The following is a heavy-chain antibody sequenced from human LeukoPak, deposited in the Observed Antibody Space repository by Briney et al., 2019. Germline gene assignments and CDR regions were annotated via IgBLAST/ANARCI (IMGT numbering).Heavy chain of an antibody. V-gene: IGHV5-51*01. Sequence: GESLKISCKGSGYSFTGYWIGWVRQMPGKGLEWMGIIYPGDSDTRYSPSFQGQVTISADKSISTAYLQWSSLKASDTAIYYCARRRTIFGVVSDAFDIWGQGTMVTVPS. CDR2: IYPGDSDT. D-gene: IGHD3-3*01. CDR3: ARRRTIFGVVSDAFDI. CDR1: GYSFTGYW. J-gene: IGHJ3*02.